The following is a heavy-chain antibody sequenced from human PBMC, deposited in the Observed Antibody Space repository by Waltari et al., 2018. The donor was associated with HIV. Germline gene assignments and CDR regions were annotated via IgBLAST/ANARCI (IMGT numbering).Heavy chain of an antibody. V-gene: IGHV5-51*01. CDR1: GNNFDGYW. CDR2: IYPGDSDA. D-gene: IGHD4-17*01. CDR3: ARRKGDYRTAFDI. J-gene: IGHJ3*02. Sequence: EETLVQSGAEVKEPGESLKISCKSLGNNFDGYWVGWVRQMPGKGLEWMGVIYPGDSDAVYSPSFQGRVIMSTDSSISTVYLQWSSLRASDTAMYYCARRKGDYRTAFDIWGQGTMVTASS.